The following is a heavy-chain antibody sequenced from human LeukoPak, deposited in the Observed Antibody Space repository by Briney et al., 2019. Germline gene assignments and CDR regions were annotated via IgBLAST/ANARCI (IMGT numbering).Heavy chain of an antibody. V-gene: IGHV4-59*01. D-gene: IGHD3-16*01. J-gene: IGHJ4*02. CDR3: ARASEVWLRFSYYFDY. CDR2: IYYSGST. CDR1: GGSISSYY. Sequence: PSETLSLTCTVSGGSISSYYWSWIRQPPGKGLEWIGYIYYSGSTNYNPSLKSRVTISVDTSKNQLSLKLSSVTAADTAVYYCARASEVWLRFSYYFDYWGQGTLVTVSS.